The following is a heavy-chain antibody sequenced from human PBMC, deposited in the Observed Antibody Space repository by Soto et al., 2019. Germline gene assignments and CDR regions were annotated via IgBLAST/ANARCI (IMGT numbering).Heavy chain of an antibody. Sequence: TGESLKISCKGSGYSFTSYWISWVRQMPGKGLEWMGRIDPSDSYTNYSPSFQGHVTISADKSISTAYLQWSSLKASDTAMYYCARHMRPDQGYYYGMDVWGQGTTVTVSS. V-gene: IGHV5-10-1*01. D-gene: IGHD2-21*01. J-gene: IGHJ6*02. CDR1: GYSFTSYW. CDR2: IDPSDSYT. CDR3: ARHMRPDQGYYYGMDV.